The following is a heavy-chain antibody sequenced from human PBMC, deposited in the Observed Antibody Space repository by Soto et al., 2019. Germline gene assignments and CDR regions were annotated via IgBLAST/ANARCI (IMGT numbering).Heavy chain of an antibody. CDR3: AGGGTPIDY. CDR2: ISAYNGNT. Sequence: QVQLVQSGAEVKKPGASVKVSCKTSGYTFTNFGLSWVRQAPGQGLEWMGWISAYNGNTNYAHNFQGRVTMTTDTSTSTAYLELRSLRSDDTAVYDCAGGGTPIDYWGQGTLVTVSS. D-gene: IGHD3-16*01. V-gene: IGHV1-18*01. J-gene: IGHJ4*02. CDR1: GYTFTNFG.